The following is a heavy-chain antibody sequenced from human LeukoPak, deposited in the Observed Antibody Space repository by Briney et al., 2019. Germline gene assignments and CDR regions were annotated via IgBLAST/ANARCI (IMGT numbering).Heavy chain of an antibody. J-gene: IGHJ5*02. CDR1: GSTFTSYG. D-gene: IGHD3-22*01. V-gene: IGHV1-18*01. CDR3: ARGAYDSSGYYYGAGHTT. Sequence: ASVKVSCKASGSTFTSYGISWVRQAPGRGLEWMGWISAYNGNTNYAQKLQGRVTMTTDTSTSTAYMELRSLRSDDTAVYYCARGAYDSSGYYYGAGHTTWGQGTLVTVSS. CDR2: ISAYNGNT.